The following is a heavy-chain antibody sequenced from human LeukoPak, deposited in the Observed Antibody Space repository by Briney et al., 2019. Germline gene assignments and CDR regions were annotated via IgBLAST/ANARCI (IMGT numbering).Heavy chain of an antibody. J-gene: IGHJ4*02. CDR1: GYTFTSYA. CDR3: ARDRTHYYDSSGYYSRWEY. D-gene: IGHD3-22*01. Sequence: GASVKVSCKASGYTFTSYAMNWVRQAPGQGLEWMGWISAYNGNTNYAQKLQGRVTMTTDTSTSTAYMELRSLRSDDTAVYYCARDRTHYYDSSGYYSRWEYWGQGTLVTVSS. V-gene: IGHV1-18*01. CDR2: ISAYNGNT.